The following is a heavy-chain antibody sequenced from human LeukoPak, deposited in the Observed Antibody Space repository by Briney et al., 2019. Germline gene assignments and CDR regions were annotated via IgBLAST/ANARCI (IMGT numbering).Heavy chain of an antibody. D-gene: IGHD3-16*01. CDR3: ARVVPHPIHGG. J-gene: IGHJ4*02. V-gene: IGHV3-53*01. CDR1: GFTVSSNY. Sequence: PGGSLRLSCAASGFTVSSNYMGWVRQAPGKGLEWVSIIYSGGSTYYADSVKGRFTISRDNSKNTLYLQMNSLRAEDTAVYYCARVVPHPIHGGWGQGTLVTVSS. CDR2: IYSGGST.